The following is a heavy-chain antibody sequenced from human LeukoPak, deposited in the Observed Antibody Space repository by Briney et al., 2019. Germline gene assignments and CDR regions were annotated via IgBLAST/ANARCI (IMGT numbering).Heavy chain of an antibody. CDR2: INHSGST. CDR3: ARARGGWYWAFDY. V-gene: IGHV4-34*01. CDR1: GGSFSGYY. J-gene: IGHJ4*02. D-gene: IGHD6-19*01. Sequence: PSETLSLTCAVYGGSFSGYYWSWIRQPPGKGLEWIGEINHSGSTNYNPSLKSRVTISVDTSKNQFSLKLSSVTAADTAVYYCARARGGWYWAFDYWGQGTLVTVSS.